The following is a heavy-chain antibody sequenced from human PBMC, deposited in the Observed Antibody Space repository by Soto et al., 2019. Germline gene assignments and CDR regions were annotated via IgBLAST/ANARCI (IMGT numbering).Heavy chain of an antibody. CDR3: VKASYCSGGSCPTPYYYYMDV. CDR1: GFTFSSYA. J-gene: IGHJ6*03. D-gene: IGHD2-15*01. CDR2: ISGSGGST. Sequence: GGSLRLSCAASGFTFSSYAMSWVRQAPGKGLGWVSAISGSGGSTYYADSVKGRFTISRDNSKNTLYLQMNSLRAEDTAVYYCVKASYCSGGSCPTPYYYYMDVWGKGTTVTVSS. V-gene: IGHV3-23*01.